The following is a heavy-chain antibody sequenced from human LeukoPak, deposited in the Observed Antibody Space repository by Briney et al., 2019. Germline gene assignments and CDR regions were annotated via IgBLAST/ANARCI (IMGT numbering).Heavy chain of an antibody. J-gene: IGHJ6*02. Sequence: SVKVSCKASGGTFSSYTISWVRQAPGQGLEWMGRIIPILNITDYAQNFQGRVTLTADKSTSTAYMGLSTLRSEDTAVYYCAKDGVVVVATSVYYYYYGMDVWAQGTTVTVSS. CDR1: GGTFSSYT. D-gene: IGHD2-2*01. CDR2: IIPILNIT. V-gene: IGHV1-69*02. CDR3: AKDGVVVVATSVYYYYYGMDV.